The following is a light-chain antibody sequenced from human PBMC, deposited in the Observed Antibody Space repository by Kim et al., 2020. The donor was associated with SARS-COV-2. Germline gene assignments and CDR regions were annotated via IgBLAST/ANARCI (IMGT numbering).Light chain of an antibody. Sequence: DVVMTQSPLSLPVTLGQPASISCRSSQSLVYSDGNTYVNWFHQRPGQSPRRLIYKVSNRDSGVPDRFSGSGSGTDFTLRISRVEAEDVGVFYCKQGAHWPGTFGQGTKVDIK. V-gene: IGKV2-30*01. CDR2: KVS. J-gene: IGKJ1*01. CDR1: QSLVYSDGNTY. CDR3: KQGAHWPGT.